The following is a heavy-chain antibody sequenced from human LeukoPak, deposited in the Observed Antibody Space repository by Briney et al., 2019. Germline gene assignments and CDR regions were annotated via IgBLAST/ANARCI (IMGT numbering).Heavy chain of an antibody. CDR2: TYYRSKWYN. CDR3: ARDQIDMATIMDYYYGMDV. V-gene: IGHV6-1*01. Sequence: SQTLSLTCAISGDSVSSNSAAWNWIRQSPSRGLEWLGRTYYRSKWYNDYAVSVKSRITINPDTSKNQFSLQLNSVTPEDTAVYYCARDQIDMATIMDYYYGMDVWGQGTTVTVSS. J-gene: IGHJ6*02. CDR1: GDSVSSNSAA. D-gene: IGHD5-24*01.